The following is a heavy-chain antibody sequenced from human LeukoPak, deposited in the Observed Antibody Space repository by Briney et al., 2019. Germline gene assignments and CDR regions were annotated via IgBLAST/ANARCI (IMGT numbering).Heavy chain of an antibody. J-gene: IGHJ3*02. V-gene: IGHV3-21*01. CDR2: ISSSSSYI. D-gene: IGHD5-12*01. CDR1: GFTFSSYS. Sequence: GGSLRLSCAASGFTFSSYSMNRVRQAPGKGLEWVSSISSSSSYIYYADSVKGRFTISRDNAKNSLYLQMNSLRAEDTAVYYCARCGYSGYDSAFDIWGQGTMVTVSS. CDR3: ARCGYSGYDSAFDI.